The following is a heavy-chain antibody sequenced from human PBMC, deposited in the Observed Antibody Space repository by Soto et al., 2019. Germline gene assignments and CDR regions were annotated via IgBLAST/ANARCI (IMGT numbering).Heavy chain of an antibody. J-gene: IGHJ4*02. Sequence: QVQLQESGPGLVKASETLSLTCTVSGASISTDYWSWIRQPPGKGLEWISYIYHTGMTNCSPSLQSRVTTSIVASKKPFSLTLSYVTAADSAVYYCARGATVTPQFDYCGQGALVTVSS. CDR2: IYHTGMT. D-gene: IGHD4-17*01. CDR1: GASISTDY. CDR3: ARGATVTPQFDY. V-gene: IGHV4-59*12.